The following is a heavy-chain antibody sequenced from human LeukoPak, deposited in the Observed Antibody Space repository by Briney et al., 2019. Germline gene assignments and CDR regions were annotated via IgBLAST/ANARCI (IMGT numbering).Heavy chain of an antibody. J-gene: IGHJ3*02. CDR2: ISGSGGST. V-gene: IGHV3-23*01. D-gene: IGHD2-15*01. CDR1: GFTFSSYA. Sequence: GGSLRLSCAASGFTFSSYAMSWVRQAPGKGLEWVSAISGSGGSTYYADSVKGRFTISRDNSKNTLYLQMNSLRAEDTAVYYCAKDPWVVVAAPDAFDIWGQGTMVTVSS. CDR3: AKDPWVVVAAPDAFDI.